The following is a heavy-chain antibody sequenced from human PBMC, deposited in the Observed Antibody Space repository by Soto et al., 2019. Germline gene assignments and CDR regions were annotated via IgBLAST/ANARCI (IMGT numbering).Heavy chain of an antibody. CDR2: MYYGGRT. D-gene: IGHD1-26*01. Sequence: LEIRSLSLPVSGGCISRYGWGWILQPPGKGVEWIGYMYYGGRTNYNPSLKSRVNISVDTSKMQVSLKLSSVTAADTAVYFCARGTTSRLIVRSSRRPWFDPWGQGTLVTVSS. CDR3: ARGTTSRLIVRSSRRPWFDP. CDR1: GGCISRYG. V-gene: IGHV4-59*08. J-gene: IGHJ5*02.